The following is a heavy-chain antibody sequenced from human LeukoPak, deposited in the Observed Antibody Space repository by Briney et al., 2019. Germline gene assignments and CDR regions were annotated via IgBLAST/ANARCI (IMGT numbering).Heavy chain of an antibody. D-gene: IGHD4-17*01. J-gene: IGHJ2*01. CDR1: GYSISSGYY. V-gene: IGHV4-38-2*02. CDR2: IYHSGST. CDR3: ARSTDWYFDL. Sequence: SETLSLTCTVSGYSISSGYYWGWIRQPPGKGLEWIGSIYHSGSTYYNPSLKSRVTISVDTSKNQFSLKLSSVTAADTAVYYXARSTDWYFDLWGRGTLVTVSS.